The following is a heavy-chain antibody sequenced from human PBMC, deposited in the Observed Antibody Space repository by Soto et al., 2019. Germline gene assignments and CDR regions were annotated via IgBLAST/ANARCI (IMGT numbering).Heavy chain of an antibody. CDR1: GFTFSNAW. D-gene: IGHD6-13*01. J-gene: IGHJ6*02. Sequence: NPGGSLRLSCAASGFTFSNAWMSWVRQAPGKGLEWVGRIKSKTDGGTTDYAAPVKGRFTISRDDSKNTLYLQMNSLKTEDTAVYYCTTEDGSSWYIGGGTFYYYYGMDVWGQGTTVTVSS. V-gene: IGHV3-15*01. CDR2: IKSKTDGGTT. CDR3: TTEDGSSWYIGGGTFYYYYGMDV.